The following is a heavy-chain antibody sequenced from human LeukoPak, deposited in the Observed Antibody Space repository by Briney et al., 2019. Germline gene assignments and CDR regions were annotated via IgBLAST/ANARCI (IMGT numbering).Heavy chain of an antibody. CDR1: GGSFRDYY. V-gene: IGHV4-34*01. CDR2: IEPNGRA. D-gene: IGHD1-26*01. Sequence: SETLSLTCAAHGGSFRDYYWSWIRQPPGKGLEWIGEIEPNGRAKYSPSLKSRVTILIDMSKNQFSLKLSSVTAEDTAVYYCARGYSGSYRVDYWGQGTLVTVSS. CDR3: ARGYSGSYRVDY. J-gene: IGHJ4*02.